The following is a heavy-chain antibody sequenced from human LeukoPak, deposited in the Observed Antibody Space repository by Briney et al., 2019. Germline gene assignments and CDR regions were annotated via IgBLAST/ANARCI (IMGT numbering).Heavy chain of an antibody. J-gene: IGHJ4*02. CDR2: ISNNGGYT. D-gene: IGHD3-16*01. CDR3: AKDAGDQGYFDY. V-gene: IGHV3-23*01. Sequence: GGSLRLSCAASGFTFSSSAMSWVRQAPGKGLEWVSAISNNGGYTYYADSVQGRFTISRDNSKSTLCLQMNSLRTEDTAVYYCAKDAGDQGYFDYWGQGTLVTVSS. CDR1: GFTFSSSA.